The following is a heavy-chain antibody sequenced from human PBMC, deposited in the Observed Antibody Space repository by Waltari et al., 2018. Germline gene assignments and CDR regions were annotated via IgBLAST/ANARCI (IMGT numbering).Heavy chain of an antibody. J-gene: IGHJ4*02. D-gene: IGHD3-10*01. CDR2: FYFSGSP. V-gene: IGHV4-59*01. CDR1: AASISSYS. CDR3: ARGDTSNWFASYFDF. Sequence: QVRLQESGPGLVKPSETLSLTCTVSAASISSYSWSWIRQPPGKGLEWIAYFYFSGSPACNPSLKSRVARSGDTSKKQFSLRLSSVTAADTAVYYCARGDTSNWFASYFDFWGQGILVSVSS.